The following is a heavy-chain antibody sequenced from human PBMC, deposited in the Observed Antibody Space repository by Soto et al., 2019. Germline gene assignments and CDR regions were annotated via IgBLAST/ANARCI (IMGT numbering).Heavy chain of an antibody. Sequence: SVKVSCKASGFTFANSAVQWVRQARGQRPEWIGWIVVGSAITNYAQKFQGRVTITRDMSTSTAYMELSSLRSEDTAVYYCAADKMVRGVHYYYYGMDVWGQGTTVTVSS. D-gene: IGHD3-10*01. CDR3: AADKMVRGVHYYYYGMDV. V-gene: IGHV1-58*01. CDR2: IVVGSAIT. J-gene: IGHJ6*02. CDR1: GFTFANSA.